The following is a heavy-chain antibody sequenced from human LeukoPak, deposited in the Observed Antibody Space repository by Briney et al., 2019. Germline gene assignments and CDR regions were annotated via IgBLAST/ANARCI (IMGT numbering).Heavy chain of an antibody. J-gene: IGHJ5*02. D-gene: IGHD2-8*02. CDR2: IHTSGSS. CDR1: GGSISSSSYY. Sequence: PSETLSLTCTVSGGSISSSSYYWGWIRQPPGKGLEWIGRIHTSGSSYYNPSLKSRVTISVDTSKNQFSLKLSSVTAADTALCYGAKETIVLFLDASVNWFDPWGQGTLVTVSS. CDR3: AKETIVLFLDASVNWFDP. V-gene: IGHV4-39*07.